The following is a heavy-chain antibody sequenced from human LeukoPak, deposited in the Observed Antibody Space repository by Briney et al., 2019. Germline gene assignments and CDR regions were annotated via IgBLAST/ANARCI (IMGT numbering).Heavy chain of an antibody. CDR3: ARQRADYFYHYMDV. J-gene: IGHJ6*03. CDR2: IYYSGTT. V-gene: IGHV4-39*01. CDR1: GGSTDSSSYY. Sequence: PSETLSLXCTVSGGSTDSSSYYWDWNRQPPGKGLEWLGNIYYSGTTFYTSSLKSRVTISADMSKNQFSLRLTSVTAADTAVYYCARQRADYFYHYMDVWGKGTTVIVSS.